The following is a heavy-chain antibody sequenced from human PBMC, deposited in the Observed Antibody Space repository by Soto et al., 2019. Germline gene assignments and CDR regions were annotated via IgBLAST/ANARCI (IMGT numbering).Heavy chain of an antibody. CDR3: ARDIAAAPPGDY. Sequence: ASVKVSCTASGYTFTSYGISWLRQAPGQGLEWMGWISAYNGNTNYAQKLQGRVTMTTDTSTSTAYMELRSLRSDDTAVYYCARDIAAAPPGDYGGQGTLVTVS. D-gene: IGHD6-13*01. J-gene: IGHJ4*02. CDR1: GYTFTSYG. CDR2: ISAYNGNT. V-gene: IGHV1-18*04.